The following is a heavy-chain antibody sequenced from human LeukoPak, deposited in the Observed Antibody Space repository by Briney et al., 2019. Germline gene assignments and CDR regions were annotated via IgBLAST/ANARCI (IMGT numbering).Heavy chain of an antibody. J-gene: IGHJ5*02. CDR1: GGSISSSSYY. D-gene: IGHD6-19*01. CDR3: ARQNAQWLVRGGGSFDP. Sequence: SETLSLTCTVSGGSISSSSYYWGWIRQPPGRGLEWIGSIYYSGSTYYNPSLKSRVTISVDTSKNQFSLKLSSVTAADTAVYYCARQNAQWLVRGGGSFDPWGQGTLVTVSS. V-gene: IGHV4-39*01. CDR2: IYYSGST.